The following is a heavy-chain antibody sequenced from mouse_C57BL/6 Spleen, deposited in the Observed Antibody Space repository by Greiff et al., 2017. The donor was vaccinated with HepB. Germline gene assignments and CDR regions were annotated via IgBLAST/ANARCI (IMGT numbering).Heavy chain of an antibody. CDR2: IYPGDGDT. V-gene: IGHV1-82*01. CDR3: AVTTVVAPSYFDY. D-gene: IGHD1-1*01. Sequence: QVQLKQSGPELVKPGASVKISCKASGYAFSSSWMNWVKQRPGKGLEWIGRIYPGDGDTNYNGKFKGKATLTADKSSSTAYMQLSSLTSEDSAVYFCAVTTVVAPSYFDYWGQGTTLTVSS. CDR1: GYAFSSSW. J-gene: IGHJ2*01.